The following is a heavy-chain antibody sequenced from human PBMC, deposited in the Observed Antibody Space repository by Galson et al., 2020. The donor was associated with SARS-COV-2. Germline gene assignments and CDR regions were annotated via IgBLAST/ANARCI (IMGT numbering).Heavy chain of an antibody. CDR2: IKSDGSIT. V-gene: IGHV3-74*01. J-gene: IGHJ3*02. D-gene: IGHD2-2*01. CDR3: SRWTPARGGDAYEI. CDR1: GFTFSSYR. Sequence: GGSLRLSCAVSGFTFSSYRFHWVRQPPGKGLGGVSLIKSDGSITDYADSAKGRFSISRDNAKNTLYLQMNRLRADDTAVYYFSRWTPARGGDAYEIWGRGTMVTVSS.